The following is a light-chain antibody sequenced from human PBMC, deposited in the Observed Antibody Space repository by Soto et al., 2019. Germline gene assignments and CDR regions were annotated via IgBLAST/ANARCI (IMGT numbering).Light chain of an antibody. CDR1: SSNIGAGYD. Sequence: QSVLTQPPSVSGAPGQRVTISCTGSSSNIGAGYDVHWYQQLPGTAPKLLIYGNSNRPSGVPDRFSGSKSGTSASLVITGLQAEDEADYYCQSYDSSLSGSYVFGTGTQLTVL. CDR3: QSYDSSLSGSYV. CDR2: GNS. V-gene: IGLV1-40*01. J-gene: IGLJ1*01.